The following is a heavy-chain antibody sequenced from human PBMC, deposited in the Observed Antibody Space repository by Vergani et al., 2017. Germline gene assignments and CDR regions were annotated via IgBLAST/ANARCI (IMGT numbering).Heavy chain of an antibody. Sequence: EVQLLESGGGLVQPGGSLRLSCAASGFTFSSYAMSWVRQAPGKGLEWVSAISGSGGSTYYADSVKGRFTISRDNSKNTLYLQMNSLRAGDTAVYYCARDVISYYGSGISGGSHGMDVWGQGTTVTVSS. D-gene: IGHD3-10*01. J-gene: IGHJ6*02. CDR1: GFTFSSYA. V-gene: IGHV3-23*01. CDR2: ISGSGGST. CDR3: ARDVISYYGSGISGGSHGMDV.